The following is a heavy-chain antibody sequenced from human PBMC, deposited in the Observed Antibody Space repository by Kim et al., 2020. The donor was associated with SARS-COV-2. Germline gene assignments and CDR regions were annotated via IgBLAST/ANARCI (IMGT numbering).Heavy chain of an antibody. V-gene: IGHV3-64D*06. CDR3: VKDRVDIVATTFDY. Sequence: ADSVKGRFTISRDNSKNTLYLQMSSLRAEDTAVYYCVKDRVDIVATTFDYWGQGTLVTVSS. J-gene: IGHJ4*02. D-gene: IGHD5-12*01.